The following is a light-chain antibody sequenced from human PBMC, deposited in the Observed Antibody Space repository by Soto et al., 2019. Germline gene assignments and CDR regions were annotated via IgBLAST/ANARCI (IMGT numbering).Light chain of an antibody. V-gene: IGLV2-11*01. CDR1: SSDVGGYNY. Sequence: ALTQPRSVSGSPGQSVAISCTGTSSDVGGYNYVSWYQQHPGKAPKLMIYDVTKRPSGVPDRFSASKSGNTASLTISGLQADDEADYYCCSYAGSYSYVFGTGTKVTVL. CDR3: CSYAGSYSYV. CDR2: DVT. J-gene: IGLJ1*01.